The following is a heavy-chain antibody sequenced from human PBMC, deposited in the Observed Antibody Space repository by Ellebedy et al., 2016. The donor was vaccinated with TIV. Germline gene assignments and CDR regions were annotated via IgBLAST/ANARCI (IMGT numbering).Heavy chain of an antibody. CDR1: GYTLTELS. D-gene: IGHD4-17*01. J-gene: IGHJ6*02. CDR2: FDPEDGET. CDR3: ARRLGDYGDYYYGMDV. V-gene: IGHV1-24*01. Sequence: ASVKVSXKVSGYTLTELSMHWVRQAPGKGLEWMGGFDPEDGETIYAQKFQGRVTMTEDTSTDTAYMELSSLRSDDTAVYYCARRLGDYGDYYYGMDVWGQGTTVTVSS.